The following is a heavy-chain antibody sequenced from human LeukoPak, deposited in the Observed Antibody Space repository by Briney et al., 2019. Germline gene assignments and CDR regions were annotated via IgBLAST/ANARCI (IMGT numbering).Heavy chain of an antibody. D-gene: IGHD2-15*01. V-gene: IGHV1-24*01. CDR3: ATAMVVAATRVGAFDI. J-gene: IGHJ3*02. CDR2: FDPEDGET. CDR1: GYTLTELS. Sequence: ASVKVSCKVSGYTLTELSMHWVRQAPGKGLEWMGGFDPEDGETIYAQKFQGRVTMTEDTSTDTAYMELSSLRSEDTAVYYCATAMVVAATRVGAFDIWGQGTMVTVSS.